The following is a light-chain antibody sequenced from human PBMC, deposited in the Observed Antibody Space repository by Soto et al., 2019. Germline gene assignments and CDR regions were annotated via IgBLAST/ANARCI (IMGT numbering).Light chain of an antibody. CDR3: CSYAGSSTLV. V-gene: IGLV2-23*01. J-gene: IGLJ2*01. Sequence: QSVLTQPASVSGSPGQSITISCTGTSSDVGSYNLVSWYQQHPDKAPKLIIYEGTKRPSGFSNRFSGSNSGNRAFLTISGLQAEDEADYYCCSYAGSSTLVFGGGTKLTVL. CDR1: SSDVGSYNL. CDR2: EGT.